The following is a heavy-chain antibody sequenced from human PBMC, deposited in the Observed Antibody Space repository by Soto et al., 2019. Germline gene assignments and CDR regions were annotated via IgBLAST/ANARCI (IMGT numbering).Heavy chain of an antibody. J-gene: IGHJ4*02. D-gene: IGHD3-3*01. V-gene: IGHV3-30*18. CDR1: GFTFSSYG. Sequence: GGSLRLSCAASGFTFSSYGMHWVRQAPGKGLAWVAVISHEGSNKYYADSVKGRFTISRDNSKNTLYLQMNSLRAEDTAVYYCAKDFLSDTIFGYFDYWRQGTLVTVSS. CDR3: AKDFLSDTIFGYFDY. CDR2: ISHEGSNK.